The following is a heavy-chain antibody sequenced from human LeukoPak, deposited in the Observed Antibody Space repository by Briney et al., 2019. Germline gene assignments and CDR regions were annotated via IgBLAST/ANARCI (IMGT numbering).Heavy chain of an antibody. J-gene: IGHJ4*02. D-gene: IGHD2-2*01. CDR1: GGSISSYY. Sequence: SETLSLTCTVSGGSISSYYWSWIRQPPGKGLEWIGYIYYSGSTNYNPSLKSRVTISVDKSKNQFSLNLRSVTAPDTAVYYCARSLSTAGIDYWGQGTLVTVSS. CDR2: IYYSGST. CDR3: ARSLSTAGIDY. V-gene: IGHV4-59*08.